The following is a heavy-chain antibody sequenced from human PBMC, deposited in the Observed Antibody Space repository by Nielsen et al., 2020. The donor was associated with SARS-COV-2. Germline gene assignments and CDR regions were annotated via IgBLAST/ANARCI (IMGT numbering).Heavy chain of an antibody. CDR2: ISGSGGST. Sequence: GESLKISCAASGFTFSSYAMSWVRQAPGKGLEWVSAISGSGGSTYYADSVKGRFTISRDNSKNTLYLQMNSLRAEDTAVYYCANIGQQLFFRWFDPWGQGTLVTVSS. D-gene: IGHD6-13*01. V-gene: IGHV3-23*01. J-gene: IGHJ5*02. CDR1: GFTFSSYA. CDR3: ANIGQQLFFRWFDP.